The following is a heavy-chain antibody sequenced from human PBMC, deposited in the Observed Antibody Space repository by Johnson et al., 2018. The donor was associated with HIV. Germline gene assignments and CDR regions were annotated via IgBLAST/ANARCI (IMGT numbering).Heavy chain of an antibody. CDR1: GFTFSSYW. V-gene: IGHV3-74*01. J-gene: IGHJ3*02. CDR3: ASDDSSGYDAFDI. Sequence: MQLVESGGDLVQPGGSLRLSCAASGFTFSSYWMHWVRQAPGKGLVWVSRINSDGSSTSYADSVKGRFTISRDNSKNTLYLQMNSLRAEDTAVYYCASDDSSGYDAFDIWGQGTMVTVSS. D-gene: IGHD3-22*01. CDR2: INSDGSST.